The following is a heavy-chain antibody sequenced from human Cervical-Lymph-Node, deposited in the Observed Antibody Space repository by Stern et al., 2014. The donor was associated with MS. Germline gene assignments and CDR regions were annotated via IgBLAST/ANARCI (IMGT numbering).Heavy chain of an antibody. CDR1: AYTFTNYY. Sequence: QLVQSGAEVKKPGASVEVSCKASAYTFTNYYMHWVRQAPGQGLEWMDIINPSGGSTSYAQKFQGRVTMTRDTSTSTVYMVLSSLRSEDTAVYYCAREVAGHRLGMMDVWGQGTTVTVSS. CDR3: AREVAGHRLGMMDV. CDR2: INPSGGST. J-gene: IGHJ6*02. V-gene: IGHV1-46*01. D-gene: IGHD6-19*01.